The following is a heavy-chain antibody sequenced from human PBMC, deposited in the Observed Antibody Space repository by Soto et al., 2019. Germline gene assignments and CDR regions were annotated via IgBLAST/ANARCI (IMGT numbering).Heavy chain of an antibody. CDR1: GFTFSSYA. CDR3: VAPRVPAVLTDY. J-gene: IGHJ4*02. V-gene: IGHV3-23*01. D-gene: IGHD2-2*01. CDR2: ISGSGGST. Sequence: EVQLLESGGGLVQPGGSLRLSCAASGFTFSSYAMSWVRQAPGKGLEWVSAISGSGGSTYYADSVKGRFTISRDNSKNTLYLQMNSLRAEDTAVYYCVAPRVPAVLTDYWGQGTLVTVSS.